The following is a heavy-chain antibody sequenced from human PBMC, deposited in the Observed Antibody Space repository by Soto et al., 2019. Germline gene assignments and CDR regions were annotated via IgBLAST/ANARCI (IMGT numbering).Heavy chain of an antibody. CDR1: GYTFSSYA. D-gene: IGHD7-27*01. CDR3: ARDTGDGTLDF. CDR2: INAGYGNT. Sequence: QVHLVQSGAEVRKPGASVKVSCKASGYTFSSYAMHWVRQAPGQRLEWMGWINAGYGNTKSSQKFQDRVTISRDTSASTSYMELASLMSVDTAVYYCARDTGDGTLDFWGQRTLVTVSS. J-gene: IGHJ4*02. V-gene: IGHV1-3*01.